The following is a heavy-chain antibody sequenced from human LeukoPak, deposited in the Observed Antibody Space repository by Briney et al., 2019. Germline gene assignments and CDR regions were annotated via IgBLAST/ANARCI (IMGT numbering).Heavy chain of an antibody. V-gene: IGHV1-69*01. J-gene: IGHJ4*02. Sequence: ASVKVSCTASGGTFSNYAINWVRQAPGQGLEWMRGITPIFGTANYLQKFQGRVTITAYESRRTAYTELSRLRSEVLAITYLARASSNDTAMATPFGYWGQGNLVTVSS. CDR2: ITPIFGTA. CDR1: GGTFSNYA. D-gene: IGHD5-18*01. CDR3: ARASSNDTAMATPFGY.